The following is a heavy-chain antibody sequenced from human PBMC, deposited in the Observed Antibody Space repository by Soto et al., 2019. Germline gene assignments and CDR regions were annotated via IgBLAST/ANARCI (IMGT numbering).Heavy chain of an antibody. J-gene: IGHJ5*02. CDR1: GGTFSSYT. CDR3: ARPTSDYDSSGYYYA. Sequence: QVQLVQSGAEVKKPGCSVKVSCKASGGTFSSYTISWVRQAPGQGHECMGRIIPILGIANYAQKFQGRVTITAEKSTSTAYMELSSQRSEDTAVYYCARPTSDYDSSGYYYAWGQGTLVTVSS. CDR2: IIPILGIA. V-gene: IGHV1-69*02. D-gene: IGHD3-22*01.